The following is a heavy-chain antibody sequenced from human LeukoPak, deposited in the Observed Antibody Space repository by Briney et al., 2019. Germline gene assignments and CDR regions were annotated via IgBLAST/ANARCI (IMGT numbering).Heavy chain of an antibody. D-gene: IGHD2-15*01. CDR2: ISWNSGSI. V-gene: IGHV3-9*01. J-gene: IGHJ4*02. CDR1: GFTFDDYA. Sequence: GGSLRLSCAASGFTFDDYAMHWVRQAPGKGLEWASGISWNSGSIGYADSVKGRFTISRDNAKNSLYLQMNSLRAEDTALYYCAKDAGTATPYYFDYWGQGTLVTVSS. CDR3: AKDAGTATPYYFDY.